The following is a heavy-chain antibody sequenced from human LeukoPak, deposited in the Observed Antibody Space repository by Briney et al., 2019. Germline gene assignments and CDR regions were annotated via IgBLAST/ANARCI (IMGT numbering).Heavy chain of an antibody. Sequence: GGSLRLSCLTSGFTFVNASMSWVRQAPGKGLEWVGLMKSKPEGGTTFYAAPVRGRFTISRDDSRNTLYLQMTSLTIGDTGVYYCTTGNPWGQETVVTVS. CDR3: TTGNP. CDR2: MKSKPEGGTT. CDR1: GFTFVNAS. J-gene: IGHJ5*02. V-gene: IGHV3-15*01.